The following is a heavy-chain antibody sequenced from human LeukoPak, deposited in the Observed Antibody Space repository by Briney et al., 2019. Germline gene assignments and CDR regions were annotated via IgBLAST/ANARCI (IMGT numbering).Heavy chain of an antibody. CDR1: GYTLTELS. Sequence: ASVKVSCKVSGYTLTELSMHWVRQAPGKGLEWMGGFDPEDGETIYAQKFQGRVTMTEDTSTDTAYVELSSLRAEDTAVYYCARGLPAAVEPTDYWGQGTLVTVSS. D-gene: IGHD2-2*01. CDR2: FDPEDGET. CDR3: ARGLPAAVEPTDY. J-gene: IGHJ4*02. V-gene: IGHV1-24*01.